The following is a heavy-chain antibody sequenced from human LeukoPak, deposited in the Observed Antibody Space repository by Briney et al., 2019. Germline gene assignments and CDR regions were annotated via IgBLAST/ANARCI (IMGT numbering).Heavy chain of an antibody. CDR3: AKDIYRPTGKWFGVPGDY. D-gene: IGHD3-10*01. Sequence: GGSLRLSCAASGFTFSSYGVHWVRQAPGKGLEWVAVISYDGSNKYYADSVKGRFTISRDNSKNTLYLQMNSLRAEDTAVYYCAKDIYRPTGKWFGVPGDYWGQGTLVTVSS. CDR1: GFTFSSYG. J-gene: IGHJ4*02. V-gene: IGHV3-30*18. CDR2: ISYDGSNK.